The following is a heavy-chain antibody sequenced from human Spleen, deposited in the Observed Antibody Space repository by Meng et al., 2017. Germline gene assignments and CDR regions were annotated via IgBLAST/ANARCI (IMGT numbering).Heavy chain of an antibody. CDR3: ARGPTTMAHDFDY. Sequence: VQLQEPGLGLVKPSGTLSLTLAVSGGSISSSNWWSWVRQPPGKGLEWIGEIYHSGSTNYNPSLKSRVTISVDKSKNQFSLKLSSVTAADSAVYYCARGPTTMAHDFDYWGQGTLVTVSS. CDR2: IYHSGST. V-gene: IGHV4-4*02. J-gene: IGHJ4*02. CDR1: GGSISSSNW. D-gene: IGHD4-11*01.